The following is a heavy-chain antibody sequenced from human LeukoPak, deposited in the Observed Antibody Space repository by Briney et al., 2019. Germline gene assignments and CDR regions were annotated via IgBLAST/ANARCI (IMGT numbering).Heavy chain of an antibody. Sequence: SETLSLTCTVSGGSISSYYWSWIRQPPAKGLEWIGYIYTSGSTNYKPSLRSRVPISVDTSKNQFSLKLSAVTAADTAVDYCARHAPTYYDYYMDVWGKGTTVTVSS. CDR3: ARHAPTYYDYYMDV. J-gene: IGHJ6*03. V-gene: IGHV4-4*09. CDR1: GGSISSYY. D-gene: IGHD2-2*01. CDR2: IYTSGST.